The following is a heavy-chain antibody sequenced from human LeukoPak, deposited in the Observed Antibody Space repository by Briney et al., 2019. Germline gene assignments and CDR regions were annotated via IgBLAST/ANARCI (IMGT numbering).Heavy chain of an antibody. D-gene: IGHD3-9*01. J-gene: IGHJ3*02. CDR3: ARDGHYDILTGYLGAFDI. V-gene: IGHV3-48*03. CDR1: GFTFSSYE. CDR2: ISNSGSSK. Sequence: PGGSLRLSCAASGFTFSSYEMSWVRQAPGKGLEWVSYISNSGSSKYYADPVKGRFTISRDNAKNSLYLQMNSLRAEDTAVYYCARDGHYDILTGYLGAFDIWGQGTMVTVSS.